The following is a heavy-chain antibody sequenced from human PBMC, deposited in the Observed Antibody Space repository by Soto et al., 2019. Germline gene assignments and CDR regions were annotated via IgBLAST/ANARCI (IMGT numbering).Heavy chain of an antibody. CDR3: ARDHNFVRSYYPGIAV. J-gene: IGHJ6*02. D-gene: IGHD3-10*01. CDR2: ISPFNGNT. CDR1: GYPFTHYG. Sequence: ASVKVSCKSSGYPFTHYGITWVRQAPGQGLEWMGWISPFNGNTNYGQTLQGRVTLTTDTSTSTVYVELRSLRSDDTAVYYCARDHNFVRSYYPGIAVWAQGPTVT. V-gene: IGHV1-18*01.